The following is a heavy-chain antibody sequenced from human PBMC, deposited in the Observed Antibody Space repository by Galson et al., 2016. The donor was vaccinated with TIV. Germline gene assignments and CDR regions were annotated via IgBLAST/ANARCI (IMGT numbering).Heavy chain of an antibody. Sequence: SLRLSCAVSGFTFSTYDMKWVRQAPGKGLEWLSYITNSGLTIYYADSVKGRFTISRDNAKNSLYLQMNSLRAEDTAVYFCAREFADYYFDFWGQGTLVTVSS. J-gene: IGHJ4*02. D-gene: IGHD2-21*02. CDR3: AREFADYYFDF. CDR1: GFTFSTYD. V-gene: IGHV3-48*03. CDR2: ITNSGLTI.